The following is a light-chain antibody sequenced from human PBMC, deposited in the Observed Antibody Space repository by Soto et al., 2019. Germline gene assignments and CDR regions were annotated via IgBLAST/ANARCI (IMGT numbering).Light chain of an antibody. CDR3: QQRANWPPWT. V-gene: IGKV3-11*01. J-gene: IGKJ1*01. CDR2: DTS. CDR1: QSVSNS. Sequence: EIVLTQSPATLSLSPGERATLSCRASQSVSNSLAWYQQKPGQAPRLLIYDTSNRVTGIPARFSGSGSGTDFTLTISSLEPEDFAVYYCQQRANWPPWTFGQGTKVEI.